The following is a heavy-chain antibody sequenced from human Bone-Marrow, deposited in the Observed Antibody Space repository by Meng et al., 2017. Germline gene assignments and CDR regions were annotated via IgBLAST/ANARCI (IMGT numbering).Heavy chain of an antibody. CDR2: IYYSGST. V-gene: IGHV4-39*07. J-gene: IGHJ4*02. CDR1: CGSIRSRSTY. D-gene: IGHD3-22*01. Sequence: LQKAGRGLWYPSVALSLTCLFLCGSIRSRSTYWGWIRQPPGKGLDWIGRIYYSGSTYYNPSLKVRVTISVDTSKNQFSLKLSSVTAADTAVYYCARYYYDISGYYPDWGQGTLVTVSS. CDR3: ARYYYDISGYYPD.